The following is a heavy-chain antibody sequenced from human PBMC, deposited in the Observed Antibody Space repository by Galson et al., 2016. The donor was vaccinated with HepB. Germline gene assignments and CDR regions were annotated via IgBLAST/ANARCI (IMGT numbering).Heavy chain of an antibody. Sequence: SVKVSCKASGFTFRNYNMHWVRQAPGQGLEWMEIINRGGPGTIYAQKFQDRLTMTSDTSTSTVYMELSSLRSEDTALYYCTRDYNWAIDNRGQGTLVTVPS. V-gene: IGHV1-46*03. J-gene: IGHJ4*02. D-gene: IGHD1-1*01. CDR2: INRGGPGT. CDR1: GFTFRNYN. CDR3: TRDYNWAIDN.